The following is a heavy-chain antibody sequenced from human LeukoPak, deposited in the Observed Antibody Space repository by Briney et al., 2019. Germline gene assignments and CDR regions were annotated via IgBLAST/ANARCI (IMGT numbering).Heavy chain of an antibody. D-gene: IGHD1-1*01. CDR2: ISDDSNYI. CDR3: ARDVEAGTDAFDI. V-gene: IGHV3-21*01. J-gene: IGHJ3*02. Sequence: GGSLRLSCAASGFTFSTYSGNWIRQAPGKGLEWVSSISDDSNYIFYADSVKGRFTISRDNAKNSLYLQMNSLRAEDTAVYYCARDVEAGTDAFDIWGQGTMVTVSS. CDR1: GFTFSTYS.